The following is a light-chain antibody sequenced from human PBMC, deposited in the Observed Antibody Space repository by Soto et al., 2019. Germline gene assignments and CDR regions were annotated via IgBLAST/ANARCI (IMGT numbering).Light chain of an antibody. J-gene: IGLJ1*01. CDR3: NSYTSSNSYV. V-gene: IGLV2-14*03. Sequence: QSALTQPASESGSPGQSITISCTGTSSDVGGYNYVSWYQQHPGKAPKLMIYDVTNRPSGVSDRFSGSKSGNTASLTISGLQAEDEADYYCNSYTSSNSYVFGTGTQLTVL. CDR1: SSDVGGYNY. CDR2: DVT.